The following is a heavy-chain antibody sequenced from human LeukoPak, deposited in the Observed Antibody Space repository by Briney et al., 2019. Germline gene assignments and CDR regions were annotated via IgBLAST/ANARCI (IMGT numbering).Heavy chain of an antibody. CDR3: ARAHYYDSSGYYYGGYNWFDP. J-gene: IGHJ5*02. CDR1: GFTVSSNY. Sequence: QTGGSLRLSCAASGFTVSSNYMSWVRQAPGKGLEWVSVIYSGGSTYYADSVKGRFTISRDNSKNTLYLQMDSLRAEDTAVYYCARAHYYDSSGYYYGGYNWFDPWGQGTLVTVSS. D-gene: IGHD3-22*01. CDR2: IYSGGST. V-gene: IGHV3-53*01.